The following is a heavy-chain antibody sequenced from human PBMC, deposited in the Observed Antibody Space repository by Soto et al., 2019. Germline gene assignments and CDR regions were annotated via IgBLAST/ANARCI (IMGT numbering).Heavy chain of an antibody. J-gene: IGHJ4*02. CDR1: SGSISSGDYC. D-gene: IGHD3-3*01. CDR3: ARGPSADKVDY. Sequence: QVQLQESGPGLVGPSQTLSLTCIVSSGSISSGDYCWSWIRQPPGKGLEWIGHIYNSVSTYSNPSLRSRVTISVDTSKNQFSLKLSSMTAADTAVYYCARGPSADKVDYWGQGTLVTVSS. V-gene: IGHV4-30-4*01. CDR2: IYNSVST.